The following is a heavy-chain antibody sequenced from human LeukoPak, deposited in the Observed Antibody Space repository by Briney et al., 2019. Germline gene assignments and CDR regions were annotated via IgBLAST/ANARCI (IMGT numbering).Heavy chain of an antibody. J-gene: IGHJ4*02. CDR1: GYSLSSGYY. Sequence: SETLSLTCTVSGYSLSSGYYWGWIRQPPGKGLEWIANIYHSGSTYYNPSLKSRVTISVDTSKNQFSLKLSSVTAADTAVYYCARQGFWAMGYYDSSYNYWGQGTLVTVSS. CDR2: IYHSGST. CDR3: ARQGFWAMGYYDSSYNY. V-gene: IGHV4-38-2*02. D-gene: IGHD3-22*01.